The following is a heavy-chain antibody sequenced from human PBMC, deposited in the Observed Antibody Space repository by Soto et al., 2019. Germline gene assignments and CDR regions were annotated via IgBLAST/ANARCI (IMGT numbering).Heavy chain of an antibody. CDR2: IYYSGST. Sequence: SETLSLTCTVSGGSISSYYWSWIRQPPGKGLEWIGYIYYSGSTNYNPSLKSRVTISVDTSKNQFSLKLSSVTAADTAVYYCARGFSAARPYFDYWGQGTLVTVSS. J-gene: IGHJ4*02. V-gene: IGHV4-59*01. D-gene: IGHD6-6*01. CDR1: GGSISSYY. CDR3: ARGFSAARPYFDY.